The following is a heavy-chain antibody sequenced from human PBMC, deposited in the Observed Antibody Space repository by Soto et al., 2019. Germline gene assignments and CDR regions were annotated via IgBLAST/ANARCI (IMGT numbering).Heavy chain of an antibody. V-gene: IGHV3-23*01. D-gene: IGHD2-15*01. CDR3: AKDLGYCCGGSCRPNNWFVP. CDR2: ISGSGGST. CDR1: GFTFSSYA. Sequence: GGSLRLSCAASGFTFSSYAMSWVRQAPGKGLEWVSAISGSGGSTYYADSVKGRFTISRDNSKNTLYLQMNSLRAEDTAVYYCAKDLGYCCGGSCRPNNWFVPWGQAPLVTVFS. J-gene: IGHJ5*02.